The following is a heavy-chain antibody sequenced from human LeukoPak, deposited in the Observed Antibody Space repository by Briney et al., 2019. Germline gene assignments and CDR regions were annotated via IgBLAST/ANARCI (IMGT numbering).Heavy chain of an antibody. Sequence: ASVKVSCKVSGYTLTELSMHWVRQAPGKGFEWMGGFDPEDGETIYAQKFQGRVTVTEDTSTDTAYMELSSLRSEDTAVYYCATASQLYFDYWGQGTLVTVSS. CDR3: ATASQLYFDY. D-gene: IGHD1-1*01. V-gene: IGHV1-24*01. CDR2: FDPEDGET. CDR1: GYTLTELS. J-gene: IGHJ4*02.